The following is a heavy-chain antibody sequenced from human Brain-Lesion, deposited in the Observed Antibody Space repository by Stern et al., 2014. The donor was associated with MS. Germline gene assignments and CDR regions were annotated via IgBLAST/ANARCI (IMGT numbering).Heavy chain of an antibody. V-gene: IGHV3-74*02. D-gene: IGHD3-10*01. Sequence: EMQRVESGGGLVQPGGSLRLSCAASGFTFSNYWMHWVRQAPGQGLVWVSRVNNDGRRTSYADSVKGRFTMSRDNAKNTLYLQMNSLRVEDTAIYYCARGERWFDSWGQGTLVTVSS. CDR3: ARGERWFDS. CDR2: VNNDGRRT. J-gene: IGHJ5*01. CDR1: GFTFSNYW.